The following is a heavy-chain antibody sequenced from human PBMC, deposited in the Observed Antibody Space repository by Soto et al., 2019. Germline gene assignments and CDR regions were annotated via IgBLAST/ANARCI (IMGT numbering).Heavy chain of an antibody. D-gene: IGHD3-10*01. CDR3: ARSRGGVQD. Sequence: QGQLQQWGAGLLKPSETLSLICAGYGGAFSDHYWGWIRQPPGKGLECIGEITDSGITNYNSSLKSRVIISVDTSKNQFSLKLRSVTAADTAVYYCARSRGGVQDWGQGTLVTVSS. J-gene: IGHJ1*01. V-gene: IGHV4-34*01. CDR2: ITDSGIT. CDR1: GGAFSDHY.